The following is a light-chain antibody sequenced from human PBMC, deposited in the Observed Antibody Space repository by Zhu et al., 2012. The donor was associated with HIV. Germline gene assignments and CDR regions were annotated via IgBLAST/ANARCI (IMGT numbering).Light chain of an antibody. CDR2: GAS. Sequence: DIQLTQSPSFLSASVGDRVTITCRASQGISNHLAWYHQKPGKAPKLRIYGASVLRSHPSGPELARHKELQQGRVLEGEVPPPAPQFQPEDFATYFCQHLTLYPTFGGGSQGGDQT. J-gene: IGKJ4*01. V-gene: IGKV1-9*01. CDR3: QHLTLYPT. CDR1: QGISNH.